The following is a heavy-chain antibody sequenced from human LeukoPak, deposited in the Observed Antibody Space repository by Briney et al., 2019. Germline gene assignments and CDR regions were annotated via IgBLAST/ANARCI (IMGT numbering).Heavy chain of an antibody. D-gene: IGHD3-10*01. J-gene: IGHJ6*02. CDR3: ARALFAGAFYGMDV. CDR1: GFTVSSNY. CDR2: ISYDGSNK. Sequence: GGSLRLSCAASGFTVSSNYMSWVRQAPGKGLEWVAVISYDGSNKYYADSVKGRFTISRDNSKNTLYLQMNSLRAEDTAVYYCARALFAGAFYGMDVWGQGTTVTVSS. V-gene: IGHV3-30*03.